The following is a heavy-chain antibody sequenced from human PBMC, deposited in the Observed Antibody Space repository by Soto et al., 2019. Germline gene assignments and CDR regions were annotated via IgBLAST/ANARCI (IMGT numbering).Heavy chain of an antibody. V-gene: IGHV1-3*01. D-gene: IGHD3-10*02. CDR2: VTGGNGDT. J-gene: IGHJ4*02. Sequence: QAQLVQSGAEVKEPGGSVKLSCKASGFIFTSHVAHWVRQAPGQSLEWMGWVTGGNGDTKYSQKFQGRVTITRDISATTAYMELSRLTSEDKAIYYCARDSAVRGPSGDLDYWGQGTLVTVSS. CDR1: GFIFTSHV. CDR3: ARDSAVRGPSGDLDY.